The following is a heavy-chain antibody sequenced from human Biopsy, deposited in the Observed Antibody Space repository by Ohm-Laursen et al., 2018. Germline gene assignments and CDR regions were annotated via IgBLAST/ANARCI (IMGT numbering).Heavy chain of an antibody. V-gene: IGHV4-30-4*02. J-gene: IGHJ5*02. D-gene: IGHD3-3*01. CDR3: ARTPRDSFWSGSYKRGLWFDP. CDR2: IYDNGDT. CDR1: GGSINSGGHF. Sequence: SDTLSLTCSVSGGSINSGGHFWGWVRQSPGKGPEWIGYIYDNGDTYYNPSLMSLVSISADTSKNQFSLQVNSVTAADTAVYYCARTPRDSFWSGSYKRGLWFDPWGQGTLVIVSS.